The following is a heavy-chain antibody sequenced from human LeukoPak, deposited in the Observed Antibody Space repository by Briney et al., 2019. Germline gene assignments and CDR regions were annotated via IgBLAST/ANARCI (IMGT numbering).Heavy chain of an antibody. CDR1: GYSISSGYY. Sequence: PSETLSLTCTVSGYSISSGYYWGWIRQPPGKGLEWIGEINHSGSTNYNPSLKSRVTISVDTSKNQFSLKLSSVTAADTAVYYCARGPVLRFLEWLLKGSYFDYWGQGTLVTVSS. D-gene: IGHD3-3*01. V-gene: IGHV4-38-2*02. CDR2: INHSGST. CDR3: ARGPVLRFLEWLLKGSYFDY. J-gene: IGHJ4*02.